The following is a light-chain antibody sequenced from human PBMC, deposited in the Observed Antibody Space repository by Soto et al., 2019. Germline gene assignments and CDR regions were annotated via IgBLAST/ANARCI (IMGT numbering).Light chain of an antibody. V-gene: IGKV3-20*01. J-gene: IGKJ3*01. CDR3: QQYGSSPLFA. Sequence: EIVLTQSPGTLSLSPGERATLSCRASQSVSSNYLAWYQQKPGQAPRLLIYGASCRATGIPDRFSGSGSGTDFTLTISSLEPEDFAVYYCQQYGSSPLFAFGPGTEVDLK. CDR1: QSVSSNY. CDR2: GAS.